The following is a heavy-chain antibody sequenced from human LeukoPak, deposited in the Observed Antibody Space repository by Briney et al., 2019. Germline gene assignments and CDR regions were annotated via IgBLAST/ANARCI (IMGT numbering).Heavy chain of an antibody. Sequence: GGSLRLSCAGSGFIFNNYAMHWVRQAPGKGLVWVSRINTDGSITTYADSVKGRFTISRDNAKNTLYLQMNSLRDEDTAVYYCASLGTLVPWGQGTLVTVSS. CDR2: INTDGSIT. CDR1: GFIFNNYA. J-gene: IGHJ5*02. V-gene: IGHV3-74*01. D-gene: IGHD3-9*01. CDR3: ASLGTLVP.